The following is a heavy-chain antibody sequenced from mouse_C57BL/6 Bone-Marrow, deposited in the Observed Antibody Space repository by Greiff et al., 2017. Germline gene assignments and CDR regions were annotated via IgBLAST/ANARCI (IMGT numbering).Heavy chain of an antibody. CDR2: ISDGGSYT. V-gene: IGHV5-4*03. Sequence: EVKLLEPGGGLVKPGGSLKLSCAASGFTFSSYAMSWVRQTPEKRLEWVATISDGGSYTYYPDNVKGRFTISRDNAKNNLYLQMSHLKSEDTAMYYCASLGGFAYWGQGTLVTVSA. J-gene: IGHJ3*01. CDR1: GFTFSSYA. CDR3: ASLGGFAY. D-gene: IGHD4-1*01.